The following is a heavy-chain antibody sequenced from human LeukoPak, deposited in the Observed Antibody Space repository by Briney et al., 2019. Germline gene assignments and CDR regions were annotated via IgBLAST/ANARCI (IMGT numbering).Heavy chain of an antibody. J-gene: IGHJ6*02. D-gene: IGHD3-10*01. V-gene: IGHV4-59*06. CDR2: IYYSGSTYSGST. CDR1: GGSMSSYY. Sequence: PSETLSLTCTVSGGSMSSYYWSWIRQSSGKGLEWIGYIYYSGSTYSGSTYYNPSLKSRVVISVDTSKNQFSLRLSSVTAADTAVYYCAATYGSVNYFYYYYGMAVWGQGTTVTVSS. CDR3: AATYGSVNYFYYYYGMAV.